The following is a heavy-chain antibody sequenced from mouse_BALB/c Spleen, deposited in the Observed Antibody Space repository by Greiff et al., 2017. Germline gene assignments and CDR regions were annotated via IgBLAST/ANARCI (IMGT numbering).Heavy chain of an antibody. CDR1: GYTFTDYA. Sequence: QVQLQQSGPELVRPGESVKISCKGSGYTFTDYAMHWVKQSHAKSLEWIGVISIYYDNTNYNQKFKGKATMTVDKSSSTAYMELARLTSEDSAIYYCAREKGYDYGAMDYWGQGTSVTVSS. CDR2: ISIYYDNT. V-gene: IGHV1-67*01. D-gene: IGHD2-4*01. J-gene: IGHJ4*01. CDR3: AREKGYDYGAMDY.